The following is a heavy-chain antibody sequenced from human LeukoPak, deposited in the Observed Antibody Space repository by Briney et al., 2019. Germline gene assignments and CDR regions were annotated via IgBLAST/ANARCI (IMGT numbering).Heavy chain of an antibody. CDR2: INPSGGST. V-gene: IGHV1-46*01. CDR1: GYTFSSYY. Sequence: ASVKVSCKASGYTFSSYYMHWVRQAPGQGLEWMGIINPSGGSTSYAQKFQGRVTMTRDMSTSTVYMELSSLRSEDTAVYYCARDIAGGSRLSLIATGVDDWGQGTLVTVSS. D-gene: IGHD1-26*01. J-gene: IGHJ4*02. CDR3: ARDIAGGSRLSLIATGVDD.